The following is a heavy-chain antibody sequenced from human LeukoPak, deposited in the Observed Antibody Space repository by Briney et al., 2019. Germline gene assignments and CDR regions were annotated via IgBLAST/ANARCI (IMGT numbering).Heavy chain of an antibody. V-gene: IGHV1-46*01. Sequence: GASVKVSCKASGYTFTSYYMHWVRQAPGQGLEWMGIINPSGGSTSYAQKFQGRVTMTRDTSTSTVYMELSSLRSEDTAVYYCARDLDGIAAAGSDGYWGQGTLVTVSS. CDR3: ARDLDGIAAAGSDGY. CDR2: INPSGGST. D-gene: IGHD6-13*01. CDR1: GYTFTSYY. J-gene: IGHJ4*02.